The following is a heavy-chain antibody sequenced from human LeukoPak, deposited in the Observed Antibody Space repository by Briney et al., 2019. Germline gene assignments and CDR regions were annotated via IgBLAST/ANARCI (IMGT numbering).Heavy chain of an antibody. J-gene: IGHJ4*02. CDR3: ARVDTAMVIDY. CDR1: GYTFTSYY. D-gene: IGHD5-18*01. CDR2: IIPILGIA. V-gene: IGHV1-69*02. Sequence: SVKVSCKASGYTFTSYYMHWVRQAPGQGLEWMGRIIPILGIANYAQKFQGRVTITADKSTSTAYMELSSLRSEDTAVYYCARVDTAMVIDYWGQGTLVTVSS.